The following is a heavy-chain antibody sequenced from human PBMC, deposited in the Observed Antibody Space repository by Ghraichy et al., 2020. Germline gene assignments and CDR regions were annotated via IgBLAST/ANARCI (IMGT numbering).Heavy chain of an antibody. CDR2: ISGSGGST. Sequence: GGSLRLSCAASGFTFSSYAMSWVRQAPGKGLEWVSAISGSGGSTYYADSVKGRFTISRDNSKNTLYLQMNSLRAEDTAVYYCAKSLFVVVPAAIDLAFDPWGQGTLVTVSS. J-gene: IGHJ5*02. D-gene: IGHD2-2*01. V-gene: IGHV3-23*01. CDR1: GFTFSSYA. CDR3: AKSLFVVVPAAIDLAFDP.